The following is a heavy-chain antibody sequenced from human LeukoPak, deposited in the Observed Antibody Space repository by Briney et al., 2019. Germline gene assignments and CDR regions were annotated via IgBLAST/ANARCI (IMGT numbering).Heavy chain of an antibody. J-gene: IGHJ5*02. CDR1: GYTFTGYY. D-gene: IGHD3-10*01. V-gene: IGHV1-2*02. CDR3: ARDRFTMVRGGNNWFDP. Sequence: ASVKVSCKASGYTFTGYYMHWVRQAPGQGLEWMGWINPNSGGTNYGQKFQGRVTMTRDTSISTAYMELSRLRSDDTAVYYCARDRFTMVRGGNNWFDPWGQGTLVTVSS. CDR2: INPNSGGT.